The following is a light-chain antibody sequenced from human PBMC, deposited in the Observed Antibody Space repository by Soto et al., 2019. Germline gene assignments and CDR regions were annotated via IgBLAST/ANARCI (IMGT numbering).Light chain of an antibody. J-gene: IGKJ5*01. CDR1: QSVSSY. CDR3: QQRSNWPPIT. CDR2: DAS. Sequence: DIVLTQSPATLSLSPGERATISCRSSQSVSSYLAWYQQKPGQAHRLLIYDASNRATGIPARFSGSGSGTDFTLTISSLEPEDFAVYYCQQRSNWPPITGGQGTRVEIK. V-gene: IGKV3-11*01.